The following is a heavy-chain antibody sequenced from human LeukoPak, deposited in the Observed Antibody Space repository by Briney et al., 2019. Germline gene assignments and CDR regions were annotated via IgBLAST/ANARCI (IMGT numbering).Heavy chain of an antibody. CDR1: GGSISSSNW. D-gene: IGHD4-23*01. CDR3: ASLYGGNSNWFDP. Sequence: SETLSLTCAVSGGSISSSNWWSWVRQPPGKGLEWIGEIYHSGSTYYNPSLKSRVTISVDKSKNQFSLKLSSVTAADTAVYYCASLYGGNSNWFDPWGQGTLVTVSS. J-gene: IGHJ5*02. V-gene: IGHV4-4*02. CDR2: IYHSGST.